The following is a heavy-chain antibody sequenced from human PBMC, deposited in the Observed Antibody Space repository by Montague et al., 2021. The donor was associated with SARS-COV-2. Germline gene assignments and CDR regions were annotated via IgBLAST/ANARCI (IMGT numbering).Heavy chain of an antibody. D-gene: IGHD3-9*01. CDR3: ARGRPVQGSVRHFDSISCGAVYI. V-gene: IGHV4-34*01. J-gene: IGHJ3*02. CDR2: INKGGGP. CDR1: RGSFSNDY. Sequence: SETLSLTCAVSRGSFSNDYWIWTRHSPGTGLEWICEINKGGGPNYTQSLKRQVSISLDTSKKQISLKLNSVTVADTAVFFCARGRPVQGSVRHFDSISCGAVYISGQGSLVTVS.